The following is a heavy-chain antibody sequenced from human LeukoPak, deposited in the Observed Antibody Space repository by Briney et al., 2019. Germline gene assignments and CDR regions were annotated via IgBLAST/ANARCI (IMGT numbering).Heavy chain of an antibody. CDR3: ARVGSYGAGSYLSWLDY. Sequence: ESLSLTCTVSGGSISSYYWSWIRQPPGKGLEWIGYIYYSGSTNYNHSTTSRDTISVDTSKRQLPLKLRSVTAADTGVYYCARVGSYGAGSYLSWLDYWGQGTLVTVSS. CDR1: GGSISSYY. D-gene: IGHD3-10*01. V-gene: IGHV4-59*01. CDR2: IYYSGST. J-gene: IGHJ4*02.